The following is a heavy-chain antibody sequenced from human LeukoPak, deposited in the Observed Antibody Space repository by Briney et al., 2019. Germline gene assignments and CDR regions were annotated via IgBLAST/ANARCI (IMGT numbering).Heavy chain of an antibody. CDR3: ARVSPEIVVVTGTGAPDY. CDR1: GFTFINYG. Sequence: GGSLRLSCAASGFTFINYGMHWVRQAPGKGLEWVAVIWYDGSKKYYADSVKGRFTISRDNSKNTVYLQINSLRAEDTAAYYCARVSPEIVVVTGTGAPDYWGQGTLVTVSS. J-gene: IGHJ4*02. V-gene: IGHV3-33*01. D-gene: IGHD2-21*02. CDR2: IWYDGSKK.